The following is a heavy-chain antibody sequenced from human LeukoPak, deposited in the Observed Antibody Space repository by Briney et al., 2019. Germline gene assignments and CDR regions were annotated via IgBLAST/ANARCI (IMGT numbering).Heavy chain of an antibody. Sequence: PGGSLRLSCAASGFTFSSYAMHWVRQAPGKGLEWVAFIRYDGSNKYYADSVKGRFTISRDNSKNTLYLQMSSLRAEDTAVYYCAKDGGALSSGSSVGSWGQGTLVTVSS. CDR1: GFTFSSYA. V-gene: IGHV3-30*02. J-gene: IGHJ4*02. CDR3: AKDGGALSSGSSVGS. D-gene: IGHD6-19*01. CDR2: IRYDGSNK.